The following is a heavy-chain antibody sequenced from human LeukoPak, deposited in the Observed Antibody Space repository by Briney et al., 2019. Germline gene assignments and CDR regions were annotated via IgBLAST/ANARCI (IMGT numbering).Heavy chain of an antibody. Sequence: PSETLSLTCTVSGGSISSYYWSWIRQPPGKGLEWIGYIYYSGSTNYNPSLKSRVTISVDTSKNQFSLKLSSVTAADTAVYYCARDRSRVFSSGYTVAAFDIWGQGTMVTVSS. CDR3: ARDRSRVFSSGYTVAAFDI. V-gene: IGHV4-59*01. J-gene: IGHJ3*02. CDR2: IYYSGST. D-gene: IGHD3-22*01. CDR1: GGSISSYY.